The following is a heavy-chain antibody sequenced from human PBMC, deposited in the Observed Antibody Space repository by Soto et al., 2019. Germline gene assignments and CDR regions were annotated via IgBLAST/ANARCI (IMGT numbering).Heavy chain of an antibody. CDR1: GVSITSYF. CDR2: ISFSGAT. J-gene: IGHJ4*02. Sequence: SETLSLTCTVSGVSITSYFWSWIRQTPGKGLDWIGSISFSGATYSNPSLMGRAALSVDRSENHLSLTLNSVTSADTAVYFCAIDRRQGNKLYFEFWGQGIQVTVSS. D-gene: IGHD2-2*02. CDR3: AIDRRQGNKLYFEF. V-gene: IGHV4-59*01.